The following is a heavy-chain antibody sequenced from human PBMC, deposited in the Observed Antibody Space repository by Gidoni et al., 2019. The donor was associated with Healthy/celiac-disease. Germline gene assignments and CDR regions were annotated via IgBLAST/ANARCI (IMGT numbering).Heavy chain of an antibody. D-gene: IGHD5-12*01. V-gene: IGHV4-30-4*01. Sequence: QVQLQESGPGLVKPSQTLSLTCTVSGGSTSSGDYYWSWIRQPPGKGLEWIGYIYYSGSTYYNPSLKSRVTISVDTSKNQFSLKLSSVTAADTAVYYCARVGDGYNIDYYYGMDVWGQGTTVTVSS. J-gene: IGHJ6*02. CDR1: GGSTSSGDYY. CDR2: IYYSGST. CDR3: ARVGDGYNIDYYYGMDV.